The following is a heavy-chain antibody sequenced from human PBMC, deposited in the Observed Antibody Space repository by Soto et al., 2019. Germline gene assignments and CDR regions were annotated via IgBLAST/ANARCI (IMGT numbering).Heavy chain of an antibody. V-gene: IGHV3-7*03. CDR2: IKQDGNDK. Sequence: XESLGLSCAASGFSFSSHWMSGVRQAPGKGLEWVANIKQDGNDKRYVDSVKGRFTISRDNAKSSLYLQMNSLRAEDTAVYYCARYSYSSGPQDSWGQGTLVTVSS. D-gene: IGHD6-19*01. CDR3: ARYSYSSGPQDS. J-gene: IGHJ4*02. CDR1: GFSFSSHW.